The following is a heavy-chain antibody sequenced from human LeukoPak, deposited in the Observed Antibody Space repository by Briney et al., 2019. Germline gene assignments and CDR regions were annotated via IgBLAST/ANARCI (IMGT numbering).Heavy chain of an antibody. CDR2: IIPIFGTA. D-gene: IGHD6-19*01. CDR1: GGTFSSYA. J-gene: IGHJ4*02. Sequence: GSSVTVSCKASGGTFSSYAISWVRQAPGQGLEWMGGIIPIFGTANYAQKFQGRVTITTDESTSTAYMELSSLRSEDTAVYYCASPYSSGWYYFDYWGQGTLVTVSS. CDR3: ASPYSSGWYYFDY. V-gene: IGHV1-69*05.